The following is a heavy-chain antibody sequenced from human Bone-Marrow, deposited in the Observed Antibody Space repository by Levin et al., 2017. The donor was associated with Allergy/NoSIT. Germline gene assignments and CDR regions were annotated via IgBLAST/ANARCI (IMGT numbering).Heavy chain of an antibody. V-gene: IGHV3-33*01. CDR3: TRDRGEWGQFYCDY. J-gene: IGHJ4*02. D-gene: IGHD1-26*01. CDR1: GFTFSAFG. Sequence: GGSLRLSCAASGFTFSAFGMHWVRQAPGRGLEWVAAISYDGGHKFYADSVKGRFTISRDNSKNTHYLQMNSLRAEDTAVYYCTRDRGEWGQFYCDYWGQGILVTVSS. CDR2: ISYDGGHK.